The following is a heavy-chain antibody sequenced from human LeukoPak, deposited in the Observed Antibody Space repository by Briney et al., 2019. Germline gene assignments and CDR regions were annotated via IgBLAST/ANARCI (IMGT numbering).Heavy chain of an antibody. J-gene: IGHJ6*03. V-gene: IGHV1-18*01. CDR3: ARVSQEYYYYMDV. CDR1: GYTFTRDS. CDR2: ISAYNGNT. Sequence: ASVKVSCKASGYTFTRDSISWVRQAPGQGLEWMGWISAYNGNTNYAQKLQGRVTMTTDTSTSTAYMELRSLRSDDTAVYYCARVSQEYYYYMDVWGKGTTVTVSS.